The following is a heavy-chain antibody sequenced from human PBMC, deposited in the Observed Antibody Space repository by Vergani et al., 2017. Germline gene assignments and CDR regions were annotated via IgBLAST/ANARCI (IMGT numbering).Heavy chain of an antibody. CDR3: ARDRNPRLRSRAGFDY. V-gene: IGHV3-30*03. CDR2: ISYDGDRR. D-gene: IGHD3-3*01. Sequence: VQLVESGGGFVPPGGSLRLSCVASGFSFRGHDMHWVRQAPGKGLEWVAMISYDGDRRDYGDFAKGRFTISRDSSKTVYLQMNSLRAEDTAVYYCARDRNPRLRSRAGFDYWGQGTLVTVSS. J-gene: IGHJ4*02. CDR1: GFSFRGHD.